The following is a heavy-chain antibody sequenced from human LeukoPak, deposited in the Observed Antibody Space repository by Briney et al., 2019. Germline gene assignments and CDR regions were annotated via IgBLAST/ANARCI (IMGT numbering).Heavy chain of an antibody. Sequence: GGSVRLSCAASGFTFSSYSMNWVRQAPGKGLEWVSYISSSSSTIYYADSVKGRFTISRDNAKNSLYLQMNSLRAEDTAVYYCARDLGLPLYDYSGYWGQGTLVTVSS. CDR3: ARDLGLPLYDYSGY. V-gene: IGHV3-48*01. CDR2: ISSSSSTI. J-gene: IGHJ4*02. D-gene: IGHD3-16*01. CDR1: GFTFSSYS.